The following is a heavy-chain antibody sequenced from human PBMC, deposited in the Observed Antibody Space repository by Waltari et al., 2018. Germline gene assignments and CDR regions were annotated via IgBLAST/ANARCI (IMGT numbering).Heavy chain of an antibody. CDR3: ARDLDGTVSAMDV. Sequence: QVQLQESGPGLVKPSQTLSLTCTVSGGSISSGGYYWSWLRQHPGKGLEWIGYIYYSGSTYYNPSLKSRVTISVDTSKNQFSLKLSSVTAADTAVYYCARDLDGTVSAMDVWGKGTTVTVSS. CDR2: IYYSGST. CDR1: GGSISSGGYY. J-gene: IGHJ6*03. D-gene: IGHD1-1*01. V-gene: IGHV4-31*03.